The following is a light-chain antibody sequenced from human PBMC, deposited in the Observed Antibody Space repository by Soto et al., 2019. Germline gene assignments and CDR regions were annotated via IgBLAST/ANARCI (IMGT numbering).Light chain of an antibody. CDR2: GVS. V-gene: IGLV2-14*03. J-gene: IGLJ1*01. CDR3: YSSRSSSSTFYV. CDR1: SSDIGGSNY. Sequence: ALTQPASVSGSPGQSITISCAGTSSDIGGSNYVSWYQQHPGKAPKLMIYGVSNRPSGVSNRFSGSKSGNTASLTISGLQAEDEADYFCYSSRSSSSTFYVFGTGTKVTVL.